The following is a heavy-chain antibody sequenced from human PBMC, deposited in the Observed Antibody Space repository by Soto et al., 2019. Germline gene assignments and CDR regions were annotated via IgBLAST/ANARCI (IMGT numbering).Heavy chain of an antibody. J-gene: IGHJ3*02. Sequence: SSVKVSCKTSGFTFSDSAVQWVRQARGQRLEWIGWTIVGSGQTKSAQNLHDRITITRDMSTSTAYMELSSLRPDDKAGYYCEAELCRGGSGCSFDSWG. D-gene: IGHD2-15*01. CDR2: TIVGSGQT. V-gene: IGHV1-58*01. CDR1: GFTFSDSA. CDR3: EAELCRGGSGCSFDS.